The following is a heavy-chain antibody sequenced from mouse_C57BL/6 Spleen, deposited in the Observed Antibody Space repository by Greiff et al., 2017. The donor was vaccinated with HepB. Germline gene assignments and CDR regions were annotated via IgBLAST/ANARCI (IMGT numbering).Heavy chain of an antibody. Sequence: EVKLMESGGGLLQPGGSMKLSCVSSGFTFSNYWMNWVRQSPETGLEWVAQIRLKSDNYATHYAESVKGRFTISRDDSKSSVYLQMNNLRAEDTGIYYCTYYYGSSYEYFDVWGTGTTVTVAS. CDR3: TYYYGSSYEYFDV. D-gene: IGHD1-1*01. V-gene: IGHV6-3*01. J-gene: IGHJ1*03. CDR2: IRLKSDNYAT. CDR1: GFTFSNYW.